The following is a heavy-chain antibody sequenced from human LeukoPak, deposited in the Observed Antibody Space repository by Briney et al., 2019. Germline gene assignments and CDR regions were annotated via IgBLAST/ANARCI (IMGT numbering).Heavy chain of an antibody. CDR2: ISGSGGST. CDR3: AKGVIVATIRE. V-gene: IGHV3-23*01. J-gene: IGHJ4*02. CDR1: GFTFSTYA. Sequence: AGGSLRLSCAASGFTFSTYAMSWVRQAPGKGLEWVSAISGSGGSTYYADSVKGRFTISRDNSKNTLYLQMNSLRAEDTAVYYCAKGVIVATIREWGQGTLVTVSS. D-gene: IGHD5-12*01.